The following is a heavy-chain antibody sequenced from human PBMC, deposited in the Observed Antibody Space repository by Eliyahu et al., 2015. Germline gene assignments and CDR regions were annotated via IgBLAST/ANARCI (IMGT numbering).Heavy chain of an antibody. CDR2: IYTSGST. Sequence: QVQLQESGPGLVKPSQTLSLTCTVSGGSISSGSYYWSWIRQPAGKGLEWIGRIYTSGSTNYNPSLKSRVTISVDTSKNQFSLKLSSVTAADTAVYYCARAPYDILEGNWFDPWGQGTLVTVSS. CDR1: GGSISSGSYY. D-gene: IGHD3-9*01. V-gene: IGHV4-61*02. CDR3: ARAPYDILEGNWFDP. J-gene: IGHJ5*02.